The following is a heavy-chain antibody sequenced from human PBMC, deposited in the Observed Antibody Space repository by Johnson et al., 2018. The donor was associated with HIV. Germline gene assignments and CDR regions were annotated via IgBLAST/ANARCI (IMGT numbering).Heavy chain of an antibody. CDR3: ARPFRIAAYGGSDAFDI. J-gene: IGHJ3*02. V-gene: IGHV3-74*02. CDR1: GLTFSGSW. CDR2: INGDGSST. Sequence: VQLLESGGGVVQPGRSLRLSCAASGLTFSGSWVHWVRQAPGKGLVWVSRINGDGSSTTYADSVKGRFTISRDNSKNTLYLQMNSLRAEDTAVYYCARPFRIAAYGGSDAFDIWGQGTMVTVSS. D-gene: IGHD6-13*01.